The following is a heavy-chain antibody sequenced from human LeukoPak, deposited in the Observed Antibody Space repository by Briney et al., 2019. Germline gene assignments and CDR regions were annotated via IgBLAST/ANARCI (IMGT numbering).Heavy chain of an antibody. CDR3: AREQQLAFWSGYQFDY. J-gene: IGHJ4*02. CDR2: IYYSGST. V-gene: IGHV4-39*07. Sequence: SETLSLTCTVSGGSISSSSYYWGWIRQPPGKGLEWIGSIYYSGSTYYNPSLKSRVTISVDTSKNQFSLKLSSVTAADTAVYYCAREQQLAFWSGYQFDYWGQGTLVTVSS. CDR1: GGSISSSSYY. D-gene: IGHD3-3*01.